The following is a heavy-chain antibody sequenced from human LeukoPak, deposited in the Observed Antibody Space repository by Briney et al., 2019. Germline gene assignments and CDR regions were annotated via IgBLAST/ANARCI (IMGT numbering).Heavy chain of an antibody. V-gene: IGHV4-61*10. CDR2: IYTSGIT. Sequence: PSETLSLTCTVSGDSVSSGRNFWSWIRQPAGKEPEWIGRIYTSGITSYNPSLKSRVTISRDTSTNQFSLKLSSVTAADTAVYYCARARGGLWGQGTLVTVSS. CDR3: ARARGGL. CDR1: GDSVSSGRNF. J-gene: IGHJ4*02. D-gene: IGHD3-10*01.